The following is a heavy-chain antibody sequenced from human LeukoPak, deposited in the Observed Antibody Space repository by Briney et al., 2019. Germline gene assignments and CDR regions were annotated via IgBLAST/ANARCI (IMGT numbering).Heavy chain of an antibody. CDR2: IYWDEDK. Sequence: SGPTLAKPTQTLTLTCTFSGFSLSTSGVGVGWIRQPPGKALEWLALIYWDEDKRFSPSRKSRLTITKDTSKNQVVLTMTNLDPTDTGTNYCAHSPYRSCRSCSCELGDWFDPWGQGTLVTVSS. CDR3: AHSPYRSCRSCSCELGDWFDP. CDR1: GFSLSTSGVG. V-gene: IGHV2-5*02. D-gene: IGHD2-15*01. J-gene: IGHJ5*02.